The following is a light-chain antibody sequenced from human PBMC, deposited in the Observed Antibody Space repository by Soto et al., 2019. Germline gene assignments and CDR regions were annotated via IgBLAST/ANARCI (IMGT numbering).Light chain of an antibody. CDR2: DVS. Sequence: QSALTQPASVSGSPGQSITISCTGTSSDVGGYNYVSWYQQHPGKAPKLMILDVSSRPSGVSNRFSGSKSGNTASLTISGLQAEDEGHYFCSSYTSSSTYWVFGGGTKVTVL. V-gene: IGLV2-14*01. CDR1: SSDVGGYNY. J-gene: IGLJ3*02. CDR3: SSYTSSSTYWV.